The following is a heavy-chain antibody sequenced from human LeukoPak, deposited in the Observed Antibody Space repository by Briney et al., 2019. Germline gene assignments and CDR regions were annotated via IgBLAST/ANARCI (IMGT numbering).Heavy chain of an antibody. D-gene: IGHD6-13*01. V-gene: IGHV3-30-3*01. Sequence: PGRSLRLSCAASGFTFSSYAMHWVRQAPGKGLEWVAVISYDGSNKYYADSVKGRFTISRDNSKNTLYLQMNSLRAEGTAVYYCARQTTAGTSFDVWGQGTSVTVSS. CDR1: GFTFSSYA. CDR3: ARQTTAGTSFDV. CDR2: ISYDGSNK. J-gene: IGHJ6*02.